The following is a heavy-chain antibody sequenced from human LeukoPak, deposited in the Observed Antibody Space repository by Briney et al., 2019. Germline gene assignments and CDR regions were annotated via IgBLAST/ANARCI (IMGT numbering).Heavy chain of an antibody. CDR1: GGSISNYF. CDR3: ARQSQWLGLDY. J-gene: IGHJ4*02. Sequence: SETLSLTCTLSGGSISNYFWNWIRQPVGKGLEWIGRIYTSGSTNYNPSLKSRVTMSIDTSKNQFSLKLSSVTAADTAVYYCARQSQWLGLDYWGQGTLVTVSS. V-gene: IGHV4-4*07. CDR2: IYTSGST. D-gene: IGHD6-19*01.